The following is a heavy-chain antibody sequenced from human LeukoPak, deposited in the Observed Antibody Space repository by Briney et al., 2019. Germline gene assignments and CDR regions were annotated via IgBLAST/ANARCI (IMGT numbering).Heavy chain of an antibody. CDR2: ISGSGGST. CDR1: GFTFSSYA. V-gene: IGHV3-23*01. Sequence: PGGSLRLSCAASGFTFSSYAMSWVRQAPGKGLEWVSAISGSGGSTYYADSVKGRFTISRDNSKNTLYLQMNSLRAEDTAVYYCAKDLPSPSIAAGAYYYYYYMDVWGKGTTVTVSS. CDR3: AKDLPSPSIAAGAYYYYYYMDV. J-gene: IGHJ6*03. D-gene: IGHD6-13*01.